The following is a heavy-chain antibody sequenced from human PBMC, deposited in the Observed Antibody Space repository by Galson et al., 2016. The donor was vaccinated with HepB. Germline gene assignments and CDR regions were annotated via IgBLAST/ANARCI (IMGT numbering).Heavy chain of an antibody. CDR1: GFTFSTYW. Sequence: SLRLSCAASGFTFSTYWMSWVRQAPGKGLEWVANINQDGSGTYHVDSVKGRFTISRDNAKNSLYLQMNSLRAEDTAVYFCARDYYARDWFGPWGQGTLVTVSS. J-gene: IGHJ5*02. V-gene: IGHV3-7*01. CDR2: INQDGSGT. CDR3: ARDYYARDWFGP. D-gene: IGHD3-10*02.